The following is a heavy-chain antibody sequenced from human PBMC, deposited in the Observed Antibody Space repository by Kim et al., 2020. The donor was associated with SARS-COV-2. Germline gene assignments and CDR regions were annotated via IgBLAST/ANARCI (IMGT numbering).Heavy chain of an antibody. V-gene: IGHV3-74*01. J-gene: IGHJ3*02. CDR3: ARYYASGSYNDAFDI. CDR1: GFTFSSFW. D-gene: IGHD3-10*01. CDR2: INSDGSST. Sequence: GGSLRLSCAASGFTFSSFWMHWVRQAPGKGLVWVSRINSDGSSTSYADSVKGRFTISRDNAKNTLYLQMNSLRAEDTAVYYCARYYASGSYNDAFDIWGQGTMVTVSS.